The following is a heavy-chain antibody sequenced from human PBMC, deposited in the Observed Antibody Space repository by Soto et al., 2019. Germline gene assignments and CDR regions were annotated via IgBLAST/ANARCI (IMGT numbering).Heavy chain of an antibody. J-gene: IGHJ6*03. V-gene: IGHV4-34*01. CDR2: INHSGGT. D-gene: IGHD3-3*01. CDR1: GGSFSGYY. Sequence: QVQLQQWGAGLLKPSETLSLTCAVYGGSFSGYYWSWIRQSPGKVLEWIGAINHSGGTNYNPSHKSRVTISVNTSRNQFTLKLSSVTEADTAVYYCARGRGITIFGVVIKPIDYYYNMNVWGKDTKVAVS. CDR3: ARGRGITIFGVVIKPIDYYYNMNV.